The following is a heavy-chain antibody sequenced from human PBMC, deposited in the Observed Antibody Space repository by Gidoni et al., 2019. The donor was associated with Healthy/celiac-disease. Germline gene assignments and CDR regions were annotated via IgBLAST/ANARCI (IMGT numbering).Heavy chain of an antibody. D-gene: IGHD5-12*01. CDR3: ARHNMATIFDY. CDR1: GGSISSYY. J-gene: IGHJ4*02. V-gene: IGHV4-59*08. CDR2: IYYRGST. Sequence: QVQLQESGPGLVKPSETLSLTCTVSGGSISSYYWSWIRQPPGKGLEWIGYIYYRGSTNYNPSLKSRVTISVDTSKNQFSLKLSSVTAADTAVYYCARHNMATIFDYWGQGTLVTVSS.